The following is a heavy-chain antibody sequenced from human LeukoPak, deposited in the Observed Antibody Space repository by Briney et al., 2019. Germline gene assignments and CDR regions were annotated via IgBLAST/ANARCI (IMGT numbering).Heavy chain of an antibody. D-gene: IGHD3-3*01. V-gene: IGHV3-30-3*01. J-gene: IGHJ4*02. Sequence: GGSLRLSCAASGFTFSSYAMHWVRQAPGKGLEWVAVISYDGSNKYYADSVKGRFTISRDNSKNTLYLQMNSLRAEDTAVYYCARAPADFWSGYYTGREFYFDYWGQGTLVTVSS. CDR1: GFTFSSYA. CDR3: ARAPADFWSGYYTGREFYFDY. CDR2: ISYDGSNK.